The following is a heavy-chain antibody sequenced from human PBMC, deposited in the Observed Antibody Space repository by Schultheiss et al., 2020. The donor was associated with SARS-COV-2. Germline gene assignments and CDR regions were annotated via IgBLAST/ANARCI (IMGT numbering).Heavy chain of an antibody. CDR2: ISSSSSTI. V-gene: IGHV3-48*01. Sequence: GGSLRLSCAASGFTFSSYSMSWIRQAPGKGLEWVSYISSSSSTIYYADSVKGRFTISRDNAKNSLYLQMNSLRAEDTAVYYCASVVLRFLEWYHAFDIWGQGTMVTVSS. CDR3: ASVVLRFLEWYHAFDI. CDR1: GFTFSSYS. J-gene: IGHJ3*02. D-gene: IGHD3-3*01.